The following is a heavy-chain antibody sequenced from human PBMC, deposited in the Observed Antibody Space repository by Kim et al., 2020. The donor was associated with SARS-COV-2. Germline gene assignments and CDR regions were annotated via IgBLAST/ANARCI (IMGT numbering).Heavy chain of an antibody. D-gene: IGHD6-13*01. V-gene: IGHV1-24*01. CDR3: ATVAAAGHYYYGMDV. Sequence: QKFQGRVNMTEDTSTDTAYMELSSLRSEDTAVYYCATVAAAGHYYYGMDVWGQGTTVTVSS. J-gene: IGHJ6*02.